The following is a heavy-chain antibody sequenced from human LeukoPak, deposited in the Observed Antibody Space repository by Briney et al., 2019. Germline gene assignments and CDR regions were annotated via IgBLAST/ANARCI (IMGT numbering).Heavy chain of an antibody. D-gene: IGHD3-22*01. J-gene: IGHJ4*02. CDR3: ASTGITMIVVAPDY. CDR1: GFTFSSYA. CDR2: ISGGGGST. V-gene: IGHV3-23*01. Sequence: PGGSLRLSCAASGFTFSSYAMSWVRQAPGKGLEWVSAISGGGGSTYYADSVKGRFTISRDNSKNTLYLQMNSLRAEDTAVYYCASTGITMIVVAPDYWGQGTLVTVSS.